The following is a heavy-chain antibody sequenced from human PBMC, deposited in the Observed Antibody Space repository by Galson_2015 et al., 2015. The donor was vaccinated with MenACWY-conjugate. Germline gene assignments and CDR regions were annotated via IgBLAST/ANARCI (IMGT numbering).Heavy chain of an antibody. Sequence: SLRLSCAASGFPFRSYAIHWVRQAPGKGLEWVAIIWYDGSQTYYADSVKGRFAISRDNPKNTAYLQMDSLRAEDTAMYYCFALNSGINYWGQGTLVTVSS. CDR2: IWYDGSQT. CDR1: GFPFRSYA. CDR3: FALNSGINY. V-gene: IGHV3-33*01. D-gene: IGHD1-26*01. J-gene: IGHJ4*02.